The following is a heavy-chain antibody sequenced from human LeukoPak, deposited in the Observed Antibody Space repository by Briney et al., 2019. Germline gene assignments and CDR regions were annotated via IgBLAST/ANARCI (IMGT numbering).Heavy chain of an antibody. J-gene: IGHJ4*02. CDR3: ARGGGNSCTTSFDY. Sequence: SQTVSLTCAISGDSVSSNSAAWNWIRQSPSRGLEWLGRTYLRSKWYSDYAVFVRSRITINPDTSKNQFSLHLTSVTPEDTAVYYCARGGGNSCTTSFDYWDQRTLRTVSS. D-gene: IGHD1/OR15-1a*01. V-gene: IGHV6-1*01. CDR1: GDSVSSNSAA. CDR2: TYLRSKWYS.